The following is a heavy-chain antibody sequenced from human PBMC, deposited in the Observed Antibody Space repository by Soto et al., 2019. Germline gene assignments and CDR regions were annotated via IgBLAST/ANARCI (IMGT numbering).Heavy chain of an antibody. D-gene: IGHD3-10*01. V-gene: IGHV1-46*01. CDR1: GYTFTSYY. J-gene: IGHJ5*02. CDR3: ARARGWFDP. Sequence: GASVKVSCKASGYTFTSYYMHGVRQAPGQGLEWMGVINPSDNSTTYAQKFQGRVTMTRDTSTSTVYMELTSLRSEDTAVYYCARARGWFDPWGQGTLVTVSS. CDR2: INPSDNST.